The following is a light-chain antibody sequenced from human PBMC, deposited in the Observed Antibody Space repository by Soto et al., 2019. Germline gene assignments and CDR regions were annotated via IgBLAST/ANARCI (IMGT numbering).Light chain of an antibody. Sequence: EIVLTQSPATLSLSPGERATLSCRASQGVSSYLAWYQQKPGQAPRLLIYDASNRATGIPARFSGSGSGTDFTLTISRLEPEDFAVYYCQQYDKWFSITFGQGTRLEIK. J-gene: IGKJ5*01. CDR3: QQYDKWFSIT. V-gene: IGKV3-11*01. CDR2: DAS. CDR1: QGVSSY.